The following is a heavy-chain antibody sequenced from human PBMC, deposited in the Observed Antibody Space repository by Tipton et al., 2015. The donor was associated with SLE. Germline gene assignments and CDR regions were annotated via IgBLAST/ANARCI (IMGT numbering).Heavy chain of an antibody. Sequence: QLVQSGPEVKKPGESLKISCKGSGDTFTSYWIGWVRQMPGKDLEWMGIIYPVDSDTRYSPSFEGQVTISADKSTSTAYLQWNRLKASDTAMYYCARFGGYTDAFDIWGQGTMVTVSS. D-gene: IGHD3-10*01. V-gene: IGHV5-51*03. CDR3: ARFGGYTDAFDI. CDR2: IYPVDSDT. J-gene: IGHJ3*02. CDR1: GDTFTSYW.